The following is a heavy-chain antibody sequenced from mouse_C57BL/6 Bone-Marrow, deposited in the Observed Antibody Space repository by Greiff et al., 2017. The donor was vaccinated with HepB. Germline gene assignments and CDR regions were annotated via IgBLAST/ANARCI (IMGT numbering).Heavy chain of an antibody. J-gene: IGHJ2*01. CDR3: ARDDGSNRFDY. D-gene: IGHD1-1*01. Sequence: QVQLKESGAELVRPGPSVKMSCKASGYTFTNYWIGWAKQRPGHGLEWIGDIYPGGGYTNYDEKFKGKATLTADKSSSTAYMQFSSLTSEDSAIYYCARDDGSNRFDYWGQGTTLTVSS. CDR1: GYTFTNYW. CDR2: IYPGGGYT. V-gene: IGHV1-63*01.